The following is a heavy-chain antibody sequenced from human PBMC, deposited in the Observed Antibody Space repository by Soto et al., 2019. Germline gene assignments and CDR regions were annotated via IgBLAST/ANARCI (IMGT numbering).Heavy chain of an antibody. Sequence: QVQLVESGGGVVQPGRSLRLSCAASGFTFNTYGMHWVRQAPGKGLEWVAAIWYDGSDRYYADSVNGRFTISRDNSKKKLYLQMNSLRAEDTAVYHCARYLYRYCISTSCSPFDYWGQGTLVTVSS. CDR1: GFTFNTYG. D-gene: IGHD2-2*01. CDR2: IWYDGSDR. V-gene: IGHV3-33*01. CDR3: ARYLYRYCISTSCSPFDY. J-gene: IGHJ4*02.